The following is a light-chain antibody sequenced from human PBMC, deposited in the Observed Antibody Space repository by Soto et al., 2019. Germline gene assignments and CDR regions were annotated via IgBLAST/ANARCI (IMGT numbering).Light chain of an antibody. CDR1: QNIRNW. J-gene: IGKJ5*01. CDR2: DAS. Sequence: DIQMSQSPSPPSAPLGHSATITCRASQNIRNWLAWYQQKPGKAPNPLIYDASSLKSGVPARFSGSGSGTEFTLTISSLQPDDFATYYCQQYNTYSTFGQGTRLENK. V-gene: IGKV1-5*01. CDR3: QQYNTYST.